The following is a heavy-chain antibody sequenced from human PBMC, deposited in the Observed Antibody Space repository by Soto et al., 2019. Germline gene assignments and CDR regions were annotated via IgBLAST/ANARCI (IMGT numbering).Heavy chain of an antibody. J-gene: IGHJ4*02. CDR1: GYTFTAYY. V-gene: IGHV1-2*04. CDR3: AREGYCSGGTCYDY. CDR2: INPNNGGT. Sequence: ASVKVSCKTSGYTFTAYYMHWVRQAPGQGLEWMGWINPNNGGTNYTQKFQGWVTMTRDTSISTAYMELSRLRSDDTAVYYCAREGYCSGGTCYDYWGQGTLVTVSS. D-gene: IGHD2-15*01.